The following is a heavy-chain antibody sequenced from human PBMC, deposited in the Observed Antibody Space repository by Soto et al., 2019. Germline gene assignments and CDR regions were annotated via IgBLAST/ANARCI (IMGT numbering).Heavy chain of an antibody. CDR1: GGSVSSGSYY. D-gene: IGHD6-13*01. J-gene: IGHJ5*02. CDR2: IYDIGST. CDR3: ARGRRSSVFREWNHWFDP. V-gene: IGHV4-61*01. Sequence: QVQLQESGPGLVKPSETLSLTCTVSGGSVSSGSYYWSWIRQPPGKGLEWIGYIYDIGSTNYNRSLKSRVTISVDTSKNQFSLKLSSVTAADTAVYYCARGRRSSVFREWNHWFDPWGQGTLVTVSS.